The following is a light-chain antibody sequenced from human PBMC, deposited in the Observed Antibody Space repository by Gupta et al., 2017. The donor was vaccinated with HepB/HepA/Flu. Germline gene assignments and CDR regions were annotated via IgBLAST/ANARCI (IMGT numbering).Light chain of an antibody. CDR3: AAWDDSLSGPV. CDR2: RNN. CDR1: SSNIGSNY. Sequence: HSVLTHPPSASGTPAQRVTISCSGSSSNIGSNYVYWYQQLPGTAPKLLIYRNNQRPSGVPDRFSGSKSGTSASLAISGLRSEDEADYYCAAWDDSLSGPVFGGGTKLTVL. V-gene: IGLV1-47*01. J-gene: IGLJ2*01.